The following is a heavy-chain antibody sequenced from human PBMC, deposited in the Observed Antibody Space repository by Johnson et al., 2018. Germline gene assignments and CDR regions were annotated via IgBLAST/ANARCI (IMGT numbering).Heavy chain of an antibody. J-gene: IGHJ6*03. V-gene: IGHV3-30-3*01. CDR3: ARPNYGSGDYYYYYMDV. CDR1: GFTFSSYA. Sequence: QVRLVQSGGGVVQPGRSLRLSCAASGFTFSSYAMHWVRQAPGKGLEWVAVISYDGSNKYYADSVKGRFTISRDNSKNTLYLQMNSLRAEDTAVYYCARPNYGSGDYYYYYMDVWGKGTTVTVSS. D-gene: IGHD3-10*01. CDR2: ISYDGSNK.